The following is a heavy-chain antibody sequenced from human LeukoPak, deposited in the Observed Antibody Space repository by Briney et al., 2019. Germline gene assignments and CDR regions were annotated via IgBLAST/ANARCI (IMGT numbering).Heavy chain of an antibody. D-gene: IGHD3-10*01. CDR2: INAGNGNT. J-gene: IGHJ6*02. V-gene: IGHV1-3*01. Sequence: ASVKVSCKASGYTFTSYAMHWVRQAPGQRLEWMGWINAGNGNTKYSQKFQGRVTITRDTSASTAYMELSSLRSEDTAVYYCARDHIIMVRGVYYYGMDVWGQGTTVTVSS. CDR3: ARDHIIMVRGVYYYGMDV. CDR1: GYTFTSYA.